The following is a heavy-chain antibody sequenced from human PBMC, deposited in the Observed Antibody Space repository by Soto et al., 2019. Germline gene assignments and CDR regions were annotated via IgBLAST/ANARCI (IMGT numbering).Heavy chain of an antibody. D-gene: IGHD2-15*01. CDR2: IIPIFGTA. CDR1: GGTFSSYA. CDR3: ARDHCSGGSCYSGWFDP. V-gene: IGHV1-69*12. Sequence: QVQLVQSGAEVKKPGSSVKVSCKASGGTFSSYAISWVRQAPGQGLEWMGGIIPIFGTANYAQKFQGRVTITADESTSTAYMELSSLGSEDTAVYYCARDHCSGGSCYSGWFDPWGQGTLVTVSS. J-gene: IGHJ5*02.